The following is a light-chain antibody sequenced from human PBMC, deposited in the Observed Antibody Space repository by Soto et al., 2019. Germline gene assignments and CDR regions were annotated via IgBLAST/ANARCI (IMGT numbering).Light chain of an antibody. CDR3: QQSYSTPT. CDR1: QSISSY. V-gene: IGKV1-39*01. CDR2: AAS. J-gene: IGKJ2*01. Sequence: DIQMTQSPSSLSASVGDRVTITCRASQSISSYLNWYQQKPGKAPKLLIYAASSLQSGVPSRFSGSGSGTDFTITISSLQPEDFATYNCQQSYSTPTFGQGTKLEIK.